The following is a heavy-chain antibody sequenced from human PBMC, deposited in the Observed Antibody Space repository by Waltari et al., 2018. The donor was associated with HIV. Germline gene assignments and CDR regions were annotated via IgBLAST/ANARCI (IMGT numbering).Heavy chain of an antibody. Sequence: VQLVEPGGGWVTPGGSLRLSCAASGCTVSNALTGLVLPPTGKGLEWVGRIKSKTDGGTTDYAAPVKGRFTISRDDSKNTLYLQMNSLKTEDTAVYYCTTDDDSSGYPLNYWGQGTLVTVSS. V-gene: IGHV3-15*01. CDR3: TTDDDSSGYPLNY. J-gene: IGHJ4*02. CDR1: GCTVSNAL. CDR2: IKSKTDGGTT. D-gene: IGHD3-22*01.